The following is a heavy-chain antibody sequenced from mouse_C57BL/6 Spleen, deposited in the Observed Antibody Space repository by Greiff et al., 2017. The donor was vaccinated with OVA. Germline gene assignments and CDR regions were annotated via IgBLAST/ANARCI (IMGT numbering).Heavy chain of an antibody. CDR2: ISSGSSTI. Sequence: EVQLQESGGGLVKPGGSLKLSCAASGFTFSDYGMHWVRQAPEKGLEWVAYISSGSSTIYYADTVKGRFTISRDNAKNTLFLQMTSLRSEDTAMYYCARTVITTVVDYAMDYWGQGTSVTVSS. CDR1: GFTFSDYG. D-gene: IGHD1-1*01. J-gene: IGHJ4*01. CDR3: ARTVITTVVDYAMDY. V-gene: IGHV5-17*01.